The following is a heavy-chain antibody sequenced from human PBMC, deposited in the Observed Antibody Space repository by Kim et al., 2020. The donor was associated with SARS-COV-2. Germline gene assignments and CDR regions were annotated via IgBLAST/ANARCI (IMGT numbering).Heavy chain of an antibody. CDR3: ARGGDYCGCGSCYHWFDP. Sequence: SETLSLTCTVSGGSISSYYWSWIRQSPGTGLEWIGYIYYTWSTNYNPSLKSRVTISVDTSRTQFSLKLTSVTAADTAVYYCARGGDYCGCGSCYHWFDPWGQGNLVTVSS. D-gene: IGHD2-15*01. CDR2: IYYTWST. V-gene: IGHV4-59*08. CDR1: GGSISSYY. J-gene: IGHJ5*02.